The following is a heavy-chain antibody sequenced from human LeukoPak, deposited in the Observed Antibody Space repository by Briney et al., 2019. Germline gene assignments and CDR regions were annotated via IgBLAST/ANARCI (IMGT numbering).Heavy chain of an antibody. CDR1: GGSISSYY. D-gene: IGHD1-26*01. CDR3: ARHSAMYSGSYGFDY. CDR2: IYYSGST. V-gene: IGHV4-59*04. J-gene: IGHJ4*02. Sequence: SETLSLTCTVSGGSISSYYWSWIRQPPGKGLEWIGYIYYSGSTYYNPSLKSRVTISVDTPKNQFSLKLSSVTAADTAVYYCARHSAMYSGSYGFDYWGQGTLVTVSS.